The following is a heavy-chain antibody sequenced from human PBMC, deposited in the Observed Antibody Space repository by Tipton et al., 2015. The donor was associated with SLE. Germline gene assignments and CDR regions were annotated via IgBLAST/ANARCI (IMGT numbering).Heavy chain of an antibody. V-gene: IGHV4-59*08. CDR3: ARVGKAMVHFDY. CDR2: IYYSGST. J-gene: IGHJ4*02. Sequence: TLSLTCTVSGGSISSHYWSWIRQPPGKGLEWIGYIYYSGSTNYNPSLKSRVTISVDTSKNQFSLKLSSVTAADTAVYYCARVGKAMVHFDYWGQGTLVTVSS. D-gene: IGHD5-18*01. CDR1: GGSISSHY.